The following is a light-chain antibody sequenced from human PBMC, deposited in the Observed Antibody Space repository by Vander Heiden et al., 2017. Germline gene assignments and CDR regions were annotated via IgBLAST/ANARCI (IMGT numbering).Light chain of an antibody. CDR1: QDITDW. V-gene: IGKV1-5*03. CDR3: QQCASYYS. J-gene: IGKJ2*03. CDR2: KAS. Sequence: DVQMTQSPSTLSASVEGKVPINCLATQDITDWLAWHQQRPGEAPRLLIYKASNLERGVPSRFSGSGAGTQFTLTISSLQPDDSATYYCQQCASYYSFGQGTKVEIK.